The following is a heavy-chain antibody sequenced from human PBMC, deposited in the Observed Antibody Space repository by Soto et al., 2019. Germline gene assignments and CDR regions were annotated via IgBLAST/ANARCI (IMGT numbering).Heavy chain of an antibody. CDR2: ISQDGSER. D-gene: IGHD6-19*01. Sequence: EVQLVESGGGLVQPGWSLRLSCAASGFTFNNYCMTWVSQNPGRGLEGVAKISQDGSERHYVDSVKGRFTISRDNAKHSLFLQMNNLRAEDTAIYYCTRVSSCAVRDYWGQGTLVTVSS. CDR3: TRVSSCAVRDY. CDR1: GFTFNNYC. V-gene: IGHV3-7*04. J-gene: IGHJ4*02.